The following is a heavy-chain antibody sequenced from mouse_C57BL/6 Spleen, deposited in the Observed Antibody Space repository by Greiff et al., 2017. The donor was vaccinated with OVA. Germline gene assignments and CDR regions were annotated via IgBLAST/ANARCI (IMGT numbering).Heavy chain of an antibody. CDR3: ARVDDGYYEGAMDY. J-gene: IGHJ4*01. V-gene: IGHV3-6*01. CDR1: GYSITSGYY. D-gene: IGHD2-3*01. CDR2: ISYDGSN. Sequence: EVQLQESGPGLVKPSQSLSLTCSVTGYSITSGYYWNWIRQFPGNKLEWMGYISYDGSNNYNPSLKNRISITRDTSKNQFFLKLNSVTTEDTATYYCARVDDGYYEGAMDYWGQGTSVTVSS.